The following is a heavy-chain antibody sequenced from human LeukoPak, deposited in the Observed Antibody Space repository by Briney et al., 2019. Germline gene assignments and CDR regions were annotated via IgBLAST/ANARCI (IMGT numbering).Heavy chain of an antibody. CDR1: GFTFSSYG. V-gene: IGHV3-30*02. Sequence: PGGSLRLSCAASGFTFSSYGMHWVRQAPGKGLEWVAFIRYDGSNKYYADSVKGRFTISRDNSKNTLYLQMNSLRGEDTAVYYCAKDITMVRGVSYGMDVWGQGTTVTVSS. CDR3: AKDITMVRGVSYGMDV. J-gene: IGHJ6*02. D-gene: IGHD3-10*01. CDR2: IRYDGSNK.